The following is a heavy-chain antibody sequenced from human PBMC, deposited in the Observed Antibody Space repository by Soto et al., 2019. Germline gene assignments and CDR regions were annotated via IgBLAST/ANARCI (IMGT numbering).Heavy chain of an antibody. CDR3: SRGGGGGLFDL. D-gene: IGHD2-21*01. V-gene: IGHV3-11*06. CDR1: GFTFSDHY. J-gene: IGHJ4*02. CDR2: ISPRTTYK. Sequence: QVQLVESGGGLVKPGGSLRLSCALSGFTFSDHYMSWIRRSPGKGLEFLSYISPRTTYKNYADSVKGRFTISRDNAKNSLYLQLNSLRAEDTAIYYCSRGGGGGLFDLWGQGTFVTVSS.